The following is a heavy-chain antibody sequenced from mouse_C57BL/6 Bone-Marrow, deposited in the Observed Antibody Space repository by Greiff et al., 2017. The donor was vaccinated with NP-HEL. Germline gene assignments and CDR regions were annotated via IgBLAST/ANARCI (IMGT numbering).Heavy chain of an antibody. CDR3: ARWGDGYYGAY. CDR2: IDPSDSYT. Sequence: QVQLQQPGAELVKPGASVKLSCKASGYTFTSYWMQWVKQRPGQGLEWIGEIDPSDSYTNYNQKFKGKATLTVDTSSSTAYMQLSSLTSEDSAVDYCARWGDGYYGAYWGQGTLVTVSA. J-gene: IGHJ3*01. D-gene: IGHD2-3*01. CDR1: GYTFTSYW. V-gene: IGHV1-50*01.